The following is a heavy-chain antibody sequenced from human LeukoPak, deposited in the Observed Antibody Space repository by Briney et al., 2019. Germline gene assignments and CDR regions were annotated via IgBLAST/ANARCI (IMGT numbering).Heavy chain of an antibody. CDR3: AKDRDYDFWSGYTSPGGY. CDR2: ISGSGGST. Sequence: GGSLRLSCAASGFTFSSYAMSWVRQAPGKGLEWVSAISGSGGSTYYAYSVKGRFTISRDNSKNTLYLQMNSLRAEDTAVYYCAKDRDYDFWSGYTSPGGYWGQGTLVTVSS. D-gene: IGHD3-3*01. CDR1: GFTFSSYA. V-gene: IGHV3-23*01. J-gene: IGHJ4*02.